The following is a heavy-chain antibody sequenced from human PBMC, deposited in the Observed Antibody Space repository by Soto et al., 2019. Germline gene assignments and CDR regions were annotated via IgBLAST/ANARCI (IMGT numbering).Heavy chain of an antibody. CDR1: GGTFSSYA. Sequence: GASVKVSCKASGGTFSSYAISWVRQAPGQGLEWMGGIIPIFGTANYAQKFQGRVMITADESTSTAYMELSSLRSEDTAVYYCALFSEWLVRDYWGQGTLVTVSS. J-gene: IGHJ4*02. D-gene: IGHD6-19*01. V-gene: IGHV1-69*13. CDR3: ALFSEWLVRDY. CDR2: IIPIFGTA.